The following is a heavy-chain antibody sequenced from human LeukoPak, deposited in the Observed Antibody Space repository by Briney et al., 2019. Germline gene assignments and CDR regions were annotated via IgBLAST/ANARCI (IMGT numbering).Heavy chain of an antibody. CDR3: ANIPNSFGPDY. CDR2: EQKDGSYK. CDR1: EFSFSSHG. J-gene: IGHJ4*02. V-gene: IGHV3-30*02. D-gene: IGHD3-16*01. Sequence: QSGGSLRLSCATSEFSFSSHGMHWARQAPGKGLEWVAFEQKDGSYKKYADSVKGRFTISRDNSKNTLYLEMNSLRVEDTAVYYCANIPNSFGPDYWGQGSLVTASS.